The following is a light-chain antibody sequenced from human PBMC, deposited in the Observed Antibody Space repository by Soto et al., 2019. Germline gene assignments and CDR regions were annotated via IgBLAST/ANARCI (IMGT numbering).Light chain of an antibody. J-gene: IGLJ2*01. Sequence: QSALTQPASVSGSPGQSITISCTGTSSDVGSYNLVSWYQQHPGKAPKLMIYEGSKRPSGVSNRFSGSKSGNTASLTIPGLQAEDEADYYCCSYAGSSTFVLFGGGTKVTVL. CDR1: SSDVGSYNL. V-gene: IGLV2-23*03. CDR2: EGS. CDR3: CSYAGSSTFVL.